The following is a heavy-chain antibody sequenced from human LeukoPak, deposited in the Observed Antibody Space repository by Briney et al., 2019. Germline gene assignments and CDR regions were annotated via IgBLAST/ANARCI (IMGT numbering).Heavy chain of an antibody. CDR3: ARGGSYYASGSYLAS. CDR1: GGTISSYY. V-gene: IGHV4-59*01. Sequence: SETLSLTCAVSGGTISSYYWSWIRQPPGKGLGWIGYIYYSGSTNYNPSLKSRLTISVDTSKNQFSLKLSSVTAADTAVYYCARGGSYYASGSYLASWGQGTLVTVSS. CDR2: IYYSGST. J-gene: IGHJ5*02. D-gene: IGHD3-10*01.